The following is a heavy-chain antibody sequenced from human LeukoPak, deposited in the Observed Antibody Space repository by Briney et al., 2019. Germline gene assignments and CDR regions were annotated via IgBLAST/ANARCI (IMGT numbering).Heavy chain of an antibody. CDR3: ASYYYDSSGYHQFDY. Sequence: SETLSLTCAVYGGSFSGYYWSWLRQPPGKGLEWIGEINHSGSTNYNPSLKSRVTISVDTSKNQFSLKLSSVTAADTAVYYCASYYYDSSGYHQFDYWGQGTLVTVSS. V-gene: IGHV4-34*01. J-gene: IGHJ4*02. CDR1: GGSFSGYY. CDR2: INHSGST. D-gene: IGHD3-22*01.